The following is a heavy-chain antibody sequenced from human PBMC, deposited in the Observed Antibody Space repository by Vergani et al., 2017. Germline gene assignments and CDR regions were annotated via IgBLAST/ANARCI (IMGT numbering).Heavy chain of an antibody. J-gene: IGHJ3*02. Sequence: EGQLVQSGAEVKKPGESLRISGKGSGYRFTSYGISGVRHMPGKGLGGMGRIDPSDSYTNYSPSFQGHVTIEADKTISNAYLQWSSLKASDTAMYYCALDIGYDAFDIWGQGPMVTVSS. V-gene: IGHV5-10-1*03. D-gene: IGHD3-16*01. CDR1: GYRFTSYG. CDR3: ALDIGYDAFDI. CDR2: IDPSDSYT.